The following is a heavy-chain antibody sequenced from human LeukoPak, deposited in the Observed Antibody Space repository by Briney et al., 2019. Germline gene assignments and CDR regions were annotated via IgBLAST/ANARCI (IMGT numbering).Heavy chain of an antibody. CDR1: GFTFSDAW. V-gene: IGHV3-15*01. CDR2: IKSKIDGGTT. J-gene: IGHJ4*02. D-gene: IGHD3-10*01. CDR3: TTDPRD. Sequence: GGSLRLSCAASGFTFSDAWMSWVSQAPGKGLEWLGRIKSKIDGGTTDYAATVKGRFTISRDDSKNTVYLQMNSLRTEDTAVYYCTTDPRDWGQGTLVTVSP.